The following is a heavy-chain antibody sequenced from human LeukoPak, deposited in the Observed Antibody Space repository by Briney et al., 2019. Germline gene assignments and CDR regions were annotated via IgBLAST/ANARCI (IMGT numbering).Heavy chain of an antibody. J-gene: IGHJ5*02. D-gene: IGHD3-9*01. CDR2: IYYSGST. Sequence: PSQTLSLTCTVSGGSISSGGYYWSWIRQHPGKGLEWIGYIYYSGSTYYNPSLKSRVTISVDTSKNQFSLKLSSVTAADTAVYYCARTAPLRYFDWLGLGTDPWGQGTLVTVSS. CDR3: ARTAPLRYFDWLGLGTDP. V-gene: IGHV4-31*03. CDR1: GGSISSGGYY.